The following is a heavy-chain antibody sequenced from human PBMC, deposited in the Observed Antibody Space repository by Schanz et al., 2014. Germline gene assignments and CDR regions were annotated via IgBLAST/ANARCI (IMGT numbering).Heavy chain of an antibody. D-gene: IGHD1-26*01. CDR2: IYHTGST. CDR3: TRDGYSRNFPDY. V-gene: IGHV4-34*01. J-gene: IGHJ4*02. CDR1: GGSFSGYF. Sequence: QVQLQQWGAGLLKPSETLSLTCAVYGGSFSGYFWSWTRQSPGKGLEWIGQIYHTGSTDFNPSLKSRVTISVDKSKNHFSLRLSSVTAADTAVYYCTRDGYSRNFPDYWGQGTLVTVSS.